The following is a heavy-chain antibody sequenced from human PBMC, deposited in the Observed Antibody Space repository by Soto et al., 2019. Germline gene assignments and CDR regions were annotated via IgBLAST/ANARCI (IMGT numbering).Heavy chain of an antibody. CDR1: GFTFSSYG. V-gene: IGHV3-30*18. Sequence: GGSLRLSCAASGFTFSSYGMHWVRQAPGKGLEWVAVISYDGSNKYYADSVKGRFTISRDNSKNTLYLQMNSLRAEDTAVYYCAKDDYYDSSGYYYVLDYYYGMDVWGQGTTVTVSS. CDR3: AKDDYYDSSGYYYVLDYYYGMDV. J-gene: IGHJ6*02. D-gene: IGHD3-22*01. CDR2: ISYDGSNK.